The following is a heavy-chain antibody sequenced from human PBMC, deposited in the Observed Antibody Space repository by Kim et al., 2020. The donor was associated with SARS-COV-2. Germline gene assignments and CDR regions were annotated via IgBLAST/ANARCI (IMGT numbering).Heavy chain of an antibody. J-gene: IGHJ4*02. CDR1: GYTLTELS. CDR2: FDPEDGET. Sequence: ASVKVSCKVSGYTLTELSMHWVRQAPGKGLEWMGGFDPEDGETIYAQKFQGRVTMTEDTSTDTAYMELSSLRSEDTAVYYCATAAFRMATTPGDYWGQGTLVTVSS. V-gene: IGHV1-24*01. D-gene: IGHD5-12*01. CDR3: ATAAFRMATTPGDY.